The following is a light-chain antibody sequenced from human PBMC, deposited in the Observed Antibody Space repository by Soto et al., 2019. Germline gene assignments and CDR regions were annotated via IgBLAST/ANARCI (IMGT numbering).Light chain of an antibody. Sequence: DIVMTQSPLSLPVTPGEPASISCRSSQSLLHSNGYNYLDWYLQKPGQSPQLLIYLGSNRASGVPDRFGGSGSGTDLTLRISRVEAEDVGVYYCMQARQTPITFGQGTRLAIK. J-gene: IGKJ5*01. CDR2: LGS. CDR1: QSLLHSNGYNY. V-gene: IGKV2-28*01. CDR3: MQARQTPIT.